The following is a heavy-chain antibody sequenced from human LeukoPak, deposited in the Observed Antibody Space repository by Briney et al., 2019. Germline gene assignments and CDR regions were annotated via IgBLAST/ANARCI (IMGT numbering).Heavy chain of an antibody. Sequence: GGSLRLSCAVSGITLSNYGMSWVRQAPGKGLEWVAGISDSGGSTNYADSVKGRFTISRNNPKNTLYLQMNSLRAEDTAVYFCAKRGVVIRVILVGFHRQAYYFESWGQGALVTVSS. CDR1: GITLSNYG. V-gene: IGHV3-23*01. CDR2: ISDSGGST. J-gene: IGHJ4*02. D-gene: IGHD3/OR15-3a*01. CDR3: AKRGVVIRVILVGFHRQAYYFES.